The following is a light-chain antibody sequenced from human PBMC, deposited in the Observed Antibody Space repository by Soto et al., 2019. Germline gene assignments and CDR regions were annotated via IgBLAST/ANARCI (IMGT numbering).Light chain of an antibody. CDR1: ESVSSN. J-gene: IGKJ5*01. CDR3: QQYNNWPPSII. CDR2: GAS. Sequence: VMTQSPATLSVSPGERVTLSCRASESVSSNLAWYQQRPGQAPRLLIYGASTRATETPLRFRGSGSGTELTLTISSLQSEDLAIYYCQQYNNWPPSIIFGPGTRLEIK. V-gene: IGKV3-15*01.